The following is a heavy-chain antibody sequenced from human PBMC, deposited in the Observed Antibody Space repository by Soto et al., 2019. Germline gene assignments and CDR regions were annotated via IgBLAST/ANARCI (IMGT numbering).Heavy chain of an antibody. D-gene: IGHD1-26*01. CDR3: ARASGSNIHFDY. Sequence: EVLLVESGGGLVQPGGSLRLSCAASGLTFSSYWMHWVRQAPGKGLVWVSRINTDGSSTTYADSVKGRFTISRDNTKNTLYLQMNSLRVEDTAVYYCARASGSNIHFDYWGQGTLVTVSS. V-gene: IGHV3-74*01. J-gene: IGHJ4*02. CDR2: INTDGSST. CDR1: GLTFSSYW.